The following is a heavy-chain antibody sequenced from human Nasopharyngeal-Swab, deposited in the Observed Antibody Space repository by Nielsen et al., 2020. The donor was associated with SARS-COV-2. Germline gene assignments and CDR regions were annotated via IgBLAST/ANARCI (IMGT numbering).Heavy chain of an antibody. CDR3: ARAQRGLAATIFYDYMDV. D-gene: IGHD6-25*01. V-gene: IGHV4-4*02. Sequence: SETLSLTCDVSGGSIRSSNWWTWARQPPGKGLAWIGEIYHGGNTNYNPSLKSRVSISVDKSKNQFSLKLTSVTVTDTAVYYCARAQRGLAATIFYDYMDVWGKGTTVTVSS. J-gene: IGHJ6*03. CDR1: GGSIRSSNW. CDR2: IYHGGNT.